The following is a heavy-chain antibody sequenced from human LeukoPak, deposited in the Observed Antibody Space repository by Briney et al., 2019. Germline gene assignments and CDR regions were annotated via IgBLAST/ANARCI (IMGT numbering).Heavy chain of an antibody. J-gene: IGHJ4*02. CDR3: ARTRIAAAVDY. CDR1: GFTFSSYS. Sequence: GGSLRLSCAASGFTFSSYSMSWVRQAPGKGLEWVSSISSSSSYIYYADSVKSRFTISRDNAKNSLYLQMNSLRAEDTAVYYCARTRIAAAVDYWGQGTLVTVSS. CDR2: ISSSSSYI. V-gene: IGHV3-21*01. D-gene: IGHD6-13*01.